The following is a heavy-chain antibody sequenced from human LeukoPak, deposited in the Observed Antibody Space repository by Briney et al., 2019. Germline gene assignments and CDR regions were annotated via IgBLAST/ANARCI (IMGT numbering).Heavy chain of an antibody. Sequence: GASVTVSCKASVYTFSDYDVNWVRQAPAQGLEWMGWMNPTSGDTGYEQKSRGRVTMTRSMSRNTAYMELSRLRSEDTGVYFCARVVMKGFYYYYMDVWGKGTTIIISS. V-gene: IGHV1-8*01. CDR1: VYTFSDYD. D-gene: IGHD2-21*01. CDR2: MNPTSGDT. J-gene: IGHJ6*03. CDR3: ARVVMKGFYYYYMDV.